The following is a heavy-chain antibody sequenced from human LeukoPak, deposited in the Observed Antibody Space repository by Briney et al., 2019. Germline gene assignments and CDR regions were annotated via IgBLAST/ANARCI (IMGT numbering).Heavy chain of an antibody. V-gene: IGHV1-69*05. CDR3: ARDQVAVAGTRYFDL. CDR1: GGTFSSYA. Sequence: SVKASCKASGGTFSSYAISWVRQAPGQGLEWVGGTIPIFGTANYAQKFQGRVTITTDESTSTAYMELSSLRSEDTAVYYCARDQVAVAGTRYFDLWGRGTLVTVSS. J-gene: IGHJ2*01. D-gene: IGHD6-19*01. CDR2: TIPIFGTA.